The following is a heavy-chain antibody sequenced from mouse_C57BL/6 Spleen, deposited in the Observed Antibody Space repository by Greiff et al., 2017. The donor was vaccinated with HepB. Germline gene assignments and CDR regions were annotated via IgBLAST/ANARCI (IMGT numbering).Heavy chain of an antibody. CDR1: GYTFTSYW. V-gene: IGHV1-52*01. D-gene: IGHD1-1*01. Sequence: VQLQQPGAELVRPGSSVKLSCKASGYTFTSYWMHWVKQRPIQGLEWIGNIDPSDSETHYNQKFKDKATLTVDKSSSTAYMQLSSLTSEDSAVYYCAIYYYGSSYDYFDYWGQGTTLTVSS. CDR2: IDPSDSET. CDR3: AIYYYGSSYDYFDY. J-gene: IGHJ2*01.